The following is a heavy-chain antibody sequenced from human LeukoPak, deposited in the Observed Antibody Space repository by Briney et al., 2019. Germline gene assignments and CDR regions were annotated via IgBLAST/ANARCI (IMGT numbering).Heavy chain of an antibody. J-gene: IGHJ4*02. CDR2: IYSGGDK. D-gene: IGHD3-3*01. V-gene: IGHV3-66*02. Sequence: GGSLRLSCAASGFTVSSDYISWLRQAPGKGRERVAIIYSGGDKYYADSVKGRLTISRDNSKNRLYFQMTSLRAEDTAVYYCARDRYSTIFGGWGQGTLVTVSS. CDR3: ARDRYSTIFGG. CDR1: GFTVSSDY.